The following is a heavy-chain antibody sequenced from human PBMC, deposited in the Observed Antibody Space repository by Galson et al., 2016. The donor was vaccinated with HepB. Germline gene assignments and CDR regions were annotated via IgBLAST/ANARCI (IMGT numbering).Heavy chain of an antibody. CDR2: IYYSGST. CDR3: ARDQLGVYYYYGMDV. CDR1: GGSISSGGYY. D-gene: IGHD1-1*01. J-gene: IGHJ6*02. V-gene: IGHV4-31*03. Sequence: TLSLTCTVSGGSISSGGYYWTWIRQHPGKGLEWIGYIYYSGSTYYNPSLKSRVTISIDTSKNQFSLKLRSVTAADTAVYYCARDQLGVYYYYGMDVWGQGTAVTVSS.